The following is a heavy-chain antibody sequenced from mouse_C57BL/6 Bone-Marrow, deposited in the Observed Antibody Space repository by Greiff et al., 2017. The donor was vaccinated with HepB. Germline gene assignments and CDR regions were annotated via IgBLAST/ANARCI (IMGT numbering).Heavy chain of an antibody. CDR2: LNPNNGGT. D-gene: IGHD2-10*02. CDR1: GYTFTDYY. CDR3: AREGYGHWDYFDY. Sequence: EVQLQQSGPELVKPGASVKISCKASGYTFTDYYMNWVKQSHGKSLEWIGDLNPNNGGTSYNQKFKGKATLTVDKSSSTADMELRSLTSEDSAVYYCAREGYGHWDYFDYWGQGTTLTVSS. V-gene: IGHV1-26*01. J-gene: IGHJ2*01.